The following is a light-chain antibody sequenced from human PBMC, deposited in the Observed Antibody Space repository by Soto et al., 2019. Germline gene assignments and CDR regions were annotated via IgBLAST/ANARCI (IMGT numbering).Light chain of an antibody. V-gene: IGKV1-39*01. CDR2: GAS. J-gene: IGKJ5*01. Sequence: DIPMTQSPSTLSASIGDRFTITCRASQSISSWLAWYQQKPGKAPKLLIYGASSLQSGVPSRFSGSGSGTEFTLTISRLQPEDFATYYCQQSYTTPTTFGPGTRLEIK. CDR3: QQSYTTPTT. CDR1: QSISSW.